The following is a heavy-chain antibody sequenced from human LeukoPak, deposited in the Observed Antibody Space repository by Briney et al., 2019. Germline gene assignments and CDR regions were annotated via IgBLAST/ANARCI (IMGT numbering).Heavy chain of an antibody. CDR1: GFTFSSYS. CDR3: ARDSSLYSSSWYDYYYGMDV. CDR2: ISSSSSYI. Sequence: GGSLRLSCAASGFTFSSYSKNWVRQAPGKGLEWVSSISSSSSYIYYADSVKGRFTISRDNAKNSLYLQMNSLRAEDTAVYYCARDSSLYSSSWYDYYYGMDVWGQGTTVTVSS. V-gene: IGHV3-21*01. J-gene: IGHJ6*02. D-gene: IGHD6-13*01.